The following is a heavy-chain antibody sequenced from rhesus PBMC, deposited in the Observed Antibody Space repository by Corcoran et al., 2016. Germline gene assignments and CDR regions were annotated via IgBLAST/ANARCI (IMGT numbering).Heavy chain of an antibody. D-gene: IGHD2-15*01. CDR3: AKYGGDY. V-gene: IGHV4-127*01. J-gene: IGHJ4*01. CDR1: GFSISRGFG. CDR2: IGGSSGGP. Sequence: QVQLQESGRGLVKPSETRSHTCAVSGFSISRGFGWSWIRQPPGKGLEWIGFIGGSSGGPNYTPPLKSRVTSSKDTAKNQFSLKLNSGTAADTAVYYCAKYGGDYWGQGVLVTVSS.